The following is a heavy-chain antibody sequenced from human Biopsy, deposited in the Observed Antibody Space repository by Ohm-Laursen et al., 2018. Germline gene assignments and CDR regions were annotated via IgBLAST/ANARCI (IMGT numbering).Heavy chain of an antibody. CDR3: VKDGGQTAPYSFDV. J-gene: IGHJ3*01. Sequence: SLRLSCTASRFTFSDHNMHWVRQAPGKGLEWVAFIWSSATYKAYADSVKGRFTVSRVNSKNTVYLQMNSLSADDTAIYSCVKDGGQTAPYSFDVWGQGTMVTVSS. CDR2: IWSSATYK. CDR1: RFTFSDHN. V-gene: IGHV3-33*06. D-gene: IGHD3-16*01.